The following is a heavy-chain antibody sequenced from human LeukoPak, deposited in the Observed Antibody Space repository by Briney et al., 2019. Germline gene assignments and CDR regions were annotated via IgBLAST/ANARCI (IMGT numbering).Heavy chain of an antibody. CDR1: GFTFSSYA. V-gene: IGHV4-59*01. CDR2: IYYSGST. Sequence: GSLRLSCAASGFTFSSYAMSWVRQAPGKGLEWIGYIYYSGSTNYNPSLKSRVTLSVDTSKNQFSLKLSSVTAADTAVYYCARAPGGFGGVIVPFDYWGQGTLVTVSS. J-gene: IGHJ4*02. CDR3: ARAPGGFGGVIVPFDY. D-gene: IGHD3-16*02.